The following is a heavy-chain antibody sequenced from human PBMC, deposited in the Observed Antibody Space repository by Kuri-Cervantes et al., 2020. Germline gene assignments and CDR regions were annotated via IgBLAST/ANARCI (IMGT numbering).Heavy chain of an antibody. D-gene: IGHD3-10*01. CDR3: ARHLITLVRGVDY. Sequence: GGSLRLSCAASGFTFDDYAMHWVRQAPGEGLEWVSVISGSGFSTHYADSVKGRFTMSRDNAKNSLYLQMDSLRPEDTAVYYCARHLITLVRGVDYWGQGTLVTVSS. J-gene: IGHJ4*02. CDR2: ISGSGFST. V-gene: IGHV3-20*04. CDR1: GFTFDDYA.